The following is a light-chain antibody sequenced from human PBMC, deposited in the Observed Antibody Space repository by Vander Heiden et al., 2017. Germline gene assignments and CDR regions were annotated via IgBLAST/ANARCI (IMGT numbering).Light chain of an antibody. Sequence: DIQITQSPSSLSASVGDRVTITCRASQGISNHLAWYQQKPGKVPKLLIYAASTLQSGVPSRFRGSGSGTDFTLTISSLQPEDVATYYCQKYNSAPLTFGGGTKVEIK. CDR2: AAS. V-gene: IGKV1-27*01. CDR1: QGISNH. CDR3: QKYNSAPLT. J-gene: IGKJ4*01.